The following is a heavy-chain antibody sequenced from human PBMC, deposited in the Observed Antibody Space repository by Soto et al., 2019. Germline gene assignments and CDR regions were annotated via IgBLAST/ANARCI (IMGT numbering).Heavy chain of an antibody. D-gene: IGHD4-17*01. V-gene: IGHV4-30-2*01. Sequence: SETLSLTCAVSGGSISSGGYSWSWIRQPPGKGLEWIGYIYHSGSTYYNPSLKSRVTISVDRSKNQFSLKLSSVTAADTAVYYRARVTVTIVGATFDYWGQGTLVTVSS. CDR3: ARVTVTIVGATFDY. J-gene: IGHJ4*02. CDR2: IYHSGST. CDR1: GGSISSGGYS.